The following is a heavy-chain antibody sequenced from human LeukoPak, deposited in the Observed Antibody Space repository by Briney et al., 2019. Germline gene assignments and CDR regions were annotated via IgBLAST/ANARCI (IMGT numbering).Heavy chain of an antibody. Sequence: GGSLRLSCAASGFTFSSYEMNWVRQAPGKGLEWVSYISSSGSTIYYADSVKGRFTISRDNAKNSLYLQMNSLRAEDTAVYYCARVSYYDSSGYSGMDVWGQGTTVTV. CDR1: GFTFSSYE. J-gene: IGHJ6*02. V-gene: IGHV3-48*03. CDR2: ISSSGSTI. D-gene: IGHD3-22*01. CDR3: ARVSYYDSSGYSGMDV.